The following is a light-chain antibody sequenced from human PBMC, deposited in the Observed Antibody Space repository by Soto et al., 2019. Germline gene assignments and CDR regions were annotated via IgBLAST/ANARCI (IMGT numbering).Light chain of an antibody. J-gene: IGKJ1*01. Sequence: HMNQTPYTLSASVGDRVAITCRASQSISSGLAGYQQKPGKAPKLLIYKASSLESGGPSRFSGSGSGTEFTLTIISLLPDDYAAYYFPQQYSYSCTFGQGTKVYIK. V-gene: IGKV1-5*03. CDR3: PQQYSYSCT. CDR1: QSISSG. CDR2: KAS.